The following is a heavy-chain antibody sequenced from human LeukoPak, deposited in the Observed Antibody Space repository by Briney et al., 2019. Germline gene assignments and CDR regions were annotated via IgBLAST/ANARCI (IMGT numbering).Heavy chain of an antibody. CDR1: GGSISSYY. V-gene: IGHV4-59*01. CDR3: ARLLAAPGWFDP. J-gene: IGHJ5*02. CDR2: IYYSGST. D-gene: IGHD1-26*01. Sequence: SETLSLTCTVSGGSISSYYWSWIRQPPGKGLEWIGYIYYSGSTNYNPSLKSRVTTSVDTSKNQFSLKLSSVTAADTAVYYCARLLAAPGWFDPWGQGTLVTVSS.